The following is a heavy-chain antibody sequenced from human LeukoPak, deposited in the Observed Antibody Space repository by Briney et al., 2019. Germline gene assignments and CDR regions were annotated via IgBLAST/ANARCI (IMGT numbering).Heavy chain of an antibody. D-gene: IGHD3-22*01. Sequence: SETLSLTCIVSGGSISSHYWSWIRQPPGKGLEWIGYIYYSGSTNYNPSVKSRVTMSVDTSKNQFSLKLSSVTAADTAVYYCARGVFYYDTSGRGYYFDYWGQGTLVTVSS. CDR2: IYYSGST. CDR3: ARGVFYYDTSGRGYYFDY. V-gene: IGHV4-59*11. J-gene: IGHJ4*02. CDR1: GGSISSHY.